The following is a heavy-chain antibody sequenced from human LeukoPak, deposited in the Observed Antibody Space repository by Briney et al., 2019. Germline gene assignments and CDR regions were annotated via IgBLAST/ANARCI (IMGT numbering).Heavy chain of an antibody. CDR3: ARDSDLAV. Sequence: PGRSLRLSCAASGFTFSSYGMHWVRQAPGKGLEWVAVISYDGSNKYYADSVKGRFTISRDNSKNTLYLQMNSLRAEDTAVYYCARDSDLAVWGQGTLVTVSS. J-gene: IGHJ4*02. CDR1: GFTFSSYG. D-gene: IGHD3-10*01. CDR2: ISYDGSNK. V-gene: IGHV3-30*19.